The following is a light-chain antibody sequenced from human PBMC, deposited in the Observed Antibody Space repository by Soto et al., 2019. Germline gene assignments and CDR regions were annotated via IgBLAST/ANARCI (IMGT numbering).Light chain of an antibody. CDR3: QQSFITPPLT. J-gene: IGKJ4*01. Sequence: DLQMTQSPSSLSASIGDRITITCRASQSISTYLNWYQQRPGKAPNLLIYGASTLHNGVPSRFSGSGSATDFTLTISSLPPEDFATYYCQQSFITPPLTFGGGTKVEIK. CDR1: QSISTY. CDR2: GAS. V-gene: IGKV1-39*01.